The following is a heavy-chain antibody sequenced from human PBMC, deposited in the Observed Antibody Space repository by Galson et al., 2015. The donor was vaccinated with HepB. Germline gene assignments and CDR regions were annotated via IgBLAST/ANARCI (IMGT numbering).Heavy chain of an antibody. D-gene: IGHD2-2*01. CDR2: IYYSGST. CDR3: ASIYQLPPPDAFDI. J-gene: IGHJ3*02. V-gene: IGHV4-59*12. CDR1: GGSISSYY. Sequence: SETLSFTCTVSGGSISSYYWSWIRQPPGKGLEWIGYIYYSGSTNYNPSLKSRVTISVDTSKNQFSLKLSSVTAADTAVYYCASIYQLPPPDAFDIWGQGTMVTVSS.